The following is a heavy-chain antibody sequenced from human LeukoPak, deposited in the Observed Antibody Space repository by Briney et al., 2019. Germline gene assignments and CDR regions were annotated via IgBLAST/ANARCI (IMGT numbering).Heavy chain of an antibody. CDR3: ARSKYGGNSVDY. CDR1: GGSISSGDYY. J-gene: IGHJ4*02. D-gene: IGHD4-23*01. Sequence: PPQTLSLTCTVSGGSISSGDYYWSWIRQPPGKGLEWIGYIYYSGSTYYNPSLKSRVTISVVTSKNQFSLKLSSVTAADTAVYYCARSKYGGNSVDYWGQGTLVTVSS. CDR2: IYYSGST. V-gene: IGHV4-30-4*01.